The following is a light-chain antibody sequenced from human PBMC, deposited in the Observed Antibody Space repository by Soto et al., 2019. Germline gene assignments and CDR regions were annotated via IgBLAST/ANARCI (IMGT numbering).Light chain of an antibody. V-gene: IGKV1-8*01. Sequence: AIRMTQSPSSLSASTGDRVTITCRASQGMSSYLAWYQQKPGKAPKLLIYAASTLQSGVPSRFSGSGSGTDFTLTISCLQSEDFATYYCQQYYSYPPRTFGPGTKVDIK. CDR1: QGMSSY. J-gene: IGKJ3*01. CDR2: AAS. CDR3: QQYYSYPPRT.